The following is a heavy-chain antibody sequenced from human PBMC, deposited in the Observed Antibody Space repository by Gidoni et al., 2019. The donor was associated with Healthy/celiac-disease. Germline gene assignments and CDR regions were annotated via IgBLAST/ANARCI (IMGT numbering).Heavy chain of an antibody. Sequence: QVQLVQSGAEVKKPGSSVKVSCKASGGTFSSYAISWVRQATGQGLEWMGGIIPIFGTANYAQKFQGRVTITADKSTSTAYMELSSLRSEDTAVYYCARVNSSGWYHRRVEWFDPWGQGTLVTVSS. V-gene: IGHV1-69*06. D-gene: IGHD6-19*01. CDR1: GGTFSSYA. CDR3: ARVNSSGWYHRRVEWFDP. CDR2: IIPIFGTA. J-gene: IGHJ5*02.